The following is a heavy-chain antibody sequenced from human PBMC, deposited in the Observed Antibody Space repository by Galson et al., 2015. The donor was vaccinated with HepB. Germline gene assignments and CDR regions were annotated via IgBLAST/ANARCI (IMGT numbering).Heavy chain of an antibody. V-gene: IGHV1-46*03. CDR2: INPSGGST. CDR1: GYTFTSYY. D-gene: IGHD2-2*01. Sequence: SVKVSCKASGYTFTSYYMHWVRQAPGQGLEWMGIINPSGGSTSYAQKFQGRVTMTRDTSTSTVYMELSSLRSEDTAVYYCARGYCSSTSCGKNYYYYYMDVWGKGTTVTVSS. CDR3: ARGYCSSTSCGKNYYYYYMDV. J-gene: IGHJ6*03.